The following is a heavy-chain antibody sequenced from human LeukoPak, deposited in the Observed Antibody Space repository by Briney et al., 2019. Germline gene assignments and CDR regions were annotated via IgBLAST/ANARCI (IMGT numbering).Heavy chain of an antibody. V-gene: IGHV4-39*07. D-gene: IGHD6-13*01. CDR1: GGSISSSSYY. Sequence: SETLSLTCTVSGGSISSSSYYWGWIRQPPGKGLEWIGEINHSGSTNYNPSLKSRVTISVDTSKNQFSLKLSSVTAADTAVYYCATLPSAGPHRGYYYYGMDVWGQGTTVTVSS. CDR2: INHSGST. J-gene: IGHJ6*02. CDR3: ATLPSAGPHRGYYYYGMDV.